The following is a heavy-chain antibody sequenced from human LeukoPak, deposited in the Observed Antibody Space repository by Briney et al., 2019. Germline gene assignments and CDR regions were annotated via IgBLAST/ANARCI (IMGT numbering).Heavy chain of an antibody. D-gene: IGHD5-18*01. V-gene: IGHV1-8*01. CDR1: GCTFTSYD. J-gene: IGHJ4*02. CDR2: MNPNSGNT. CDR3: ARAPDTAMGFDY. Sequence: ASVKASCKASGCTFTSYDINWVRQATGQGLEWMGWMNPNSGNTGYAQKFQGRVTMTRNTSISTAYMELSSLRSEDTAVYYCARAPDTAMGFDYWGQGTLVTVSS.